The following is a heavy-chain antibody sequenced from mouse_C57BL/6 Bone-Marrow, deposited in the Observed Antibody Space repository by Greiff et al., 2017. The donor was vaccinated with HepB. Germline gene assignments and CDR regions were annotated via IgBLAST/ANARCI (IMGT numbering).Heavy chain of an antibody. V-gene: IGHV14-2*01. CDR2: IDPEDGET. CDR3: ARDVTTVVATDFDY. D-gene: IGHD1-1*01. Sequence: EVKLEESGAELVKPGASVKLSCTASGFNIKDYYMHWVKQRTEQGLEWIGRIDPEDGETKYAPKFQGKATITADTSSNTAYLQLSSLTSEDTAVYYCARDVTTVVATDFDYWGQGTTLTVSS. CDR1: GFNIKDYY. J-gene: IGHJ2*01.